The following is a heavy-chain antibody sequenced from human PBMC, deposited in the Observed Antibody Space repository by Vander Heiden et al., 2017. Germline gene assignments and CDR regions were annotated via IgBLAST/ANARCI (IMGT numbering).Heavy chain of an antibody. D-gene: IGHD1-1*01. CDR2: MSGSGSCT. J-gene: IGHJ4*02. V-gene: IGHV3-23*01. Sequence: EVQLLESGGGLVQTGGSLSLSCRATGFNVSSWAMSWLRQAQGKGLECDAAMSGSGSCTYHADSVKGRFTIYRDSSQNTLYLQMNSLSAEDPAEDYCAKRGLGNTWNAEGYWGQGTLVTVSS. CDR3: AKRGLGNTWNAEGY. CDR1: GFNVSSWA.